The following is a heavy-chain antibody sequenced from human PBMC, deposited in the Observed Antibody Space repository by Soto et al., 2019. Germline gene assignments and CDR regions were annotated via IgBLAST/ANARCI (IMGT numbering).Heavy chain of an antibody. V-gene: IGHV3-23*01. CDR1: GFTFSAYA. Sequence: EVQVLESGGDLVQPGGSLRLSCAASGFTFSAYAMTWVRQAPGKGLEWISAISASADITYYADSVKGRFTISRDNSNNALYLQMDSLRPEDTAVYYCTRDLPGYGSSWPREWGQGTLVTVSS. CDR2: ISASADIT. J-gene: IGHJ4*02. D-gene: IGHD6-13*01. CDR3: TRDLPGYGSSWPRE.